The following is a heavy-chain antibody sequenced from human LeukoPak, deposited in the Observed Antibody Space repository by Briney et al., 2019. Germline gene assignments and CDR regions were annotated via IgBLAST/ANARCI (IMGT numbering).Heavy chain of an antibody. CDR2: IYSSGST. J-gene: IGHJ4*02. Sequence: LRLSCAASGFTFSNFAMSWVRQAPGKGLEWIGYIYSSGSTYYNPSLKSRVTISIDTSKNQFSLKLSSVTAADTAMYYCARAGNYEGAYWGQGTLVTVSS. CDR3: ARAGNYEGAY. V-gene: IGHV4-31*02. CDR1: GFTFSNFA. D-gene: IGHD1-1*01.